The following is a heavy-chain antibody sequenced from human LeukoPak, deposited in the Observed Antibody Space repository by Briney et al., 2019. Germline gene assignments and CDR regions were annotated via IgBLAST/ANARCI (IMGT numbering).Heavy chain of an antibody. V-gene: IGHV4-30-2*06. CDR1: GGSISSGGYS. CDR3: ATLASNDAFDI. Sequence: SQTLSLTCAVSGGSISSGGYSWSWIRQSPGKGLEWIGYIYHSGSTYYNPSLKSRVTISVDRSKNQFSLKLSSVTAADTAVYYCATLASNDAFDIWGQGTMVTVSS. CDR2: IYHSGST. J-gene: IGHJ3*02.